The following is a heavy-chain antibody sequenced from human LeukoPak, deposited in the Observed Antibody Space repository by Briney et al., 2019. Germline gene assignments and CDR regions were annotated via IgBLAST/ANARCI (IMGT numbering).Heavy chain of an antibody. J-gene: IGHJ5*02. Sequence: PAETLSLTCSVSGASISSSYWTWIRQPPGKGLEWIGNIHYIGDTNHNPSLKSRVTISLDTFRNQFSLKLSSVTAADTAVYYCARGSGCHGSWGQGTLVT. CDR3: ARGSGCHGS. CDR1: GASISSSY. D-gene: IGHD6-19*01. CDR2: IHYIGDT. V-gene: IGHV4-59*08.